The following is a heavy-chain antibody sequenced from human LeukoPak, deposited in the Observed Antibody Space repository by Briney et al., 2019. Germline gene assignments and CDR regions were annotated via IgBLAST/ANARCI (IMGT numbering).Heavy chain of an antibody. CDR3: ARGPVYSSGWYGDYFDY. D-gene: IGHD6-19*01. Sequence: GGSLRLSCAASGFTFNRYGMHWVRQAPGKGLEWVAVISFDGKVSYYADSVKGRFTISRDNSKNTLDLQMNSLRPEDTAVYYCARGPVYSSGWYGDYFDYWGQGTLVTVSS. J-gene: IGHJ4*02. CDR1: GFTFNRYG. V-gene: IGHV3-30*03. CDR2: ISFDGKVS.